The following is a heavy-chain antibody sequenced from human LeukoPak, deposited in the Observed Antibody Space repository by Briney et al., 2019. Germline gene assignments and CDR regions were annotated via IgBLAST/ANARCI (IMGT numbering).Heavy chain of an antibody. Sequence: GASVKVSCKASGYTFTSYGISWVRQAPGQGLEWMGRISAYNGNTNYAQKLQGRVTMTTDTSTSTAYMELRSLRSDDTAVYYCARDSQSIAAAGHFDYWGQGTLVTVSS. J-gene: IGHJ4*02. CDR2: ISAYNGNT. CDR3: ARDSQSIAAAGHFDY. D-gene: IGHD6-13*01. V-gene: IGHV1-18*01. CDR1: GYTFTSYG.